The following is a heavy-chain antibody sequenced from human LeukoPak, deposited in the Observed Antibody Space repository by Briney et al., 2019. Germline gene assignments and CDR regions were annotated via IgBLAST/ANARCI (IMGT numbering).Heavy chain of an antibody. J-gene: IGHJ6*02. D-gene: IGHD6-13*01. CDR1: GFTVSSNY. CDR3: ARDSGISSSSWYGEDYYYYGMDV. V-gene: IGHV3-66*01. Sequence: GGSLRLSCAASGFTVSSNYMSWVRQAPGKGLEWVSVIYSGGSTYFADSVKGRFTISRDNSKNTLYLQMNSLRAKDTAVYYCARDSGISSSSWYGEDYYYYGMDVWGQGTTVTVSS. CDR2: IYSGGST.